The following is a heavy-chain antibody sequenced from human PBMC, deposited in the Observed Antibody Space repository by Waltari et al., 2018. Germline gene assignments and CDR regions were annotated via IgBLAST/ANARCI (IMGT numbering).Heavy chain of an antibody. CDR3: AKDYSNYSPGATDASDI. J-gene: IGHJ3*02. Sequence: EVQLLESGGGLVQPGGSLRLSCAASGFTFSSYAMSWVRQAPGKGLGWVSAISGSGGSTYYADSVKGRFTISRDNSKNTLYLQMNSLRAEDTAVYYCAKDYSNYSPGATDASDIWGQGTMVTVSS. CDR1: GFTFSSYA. CDR2: ISGSGGST. V-gene: IGHV3-23*01. D-gene: IGHD4-4*01.